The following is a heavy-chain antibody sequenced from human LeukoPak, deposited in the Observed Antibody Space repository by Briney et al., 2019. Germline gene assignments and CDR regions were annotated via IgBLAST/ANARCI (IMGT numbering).Heavy chain of an antibody. CDR3: ARHCCSGPAKRVFDI. CDR1: GGSIISSDYH. CDR2: ISYSGNT. D-gene: IGHD2-15*01. J-gene: IGHJ3*02. Sequence: PSETLSLTCTVTGGSIISSDYHWGWVRQPPGKGLEWIGTISYSGNTDYNPSLRSRVTISVDTSNNQFSLRLGSVTAADTAVYHCARHCCSGPAKRVFDIWGQGTMVTVSS. V-gene: IGHV4-39*01.